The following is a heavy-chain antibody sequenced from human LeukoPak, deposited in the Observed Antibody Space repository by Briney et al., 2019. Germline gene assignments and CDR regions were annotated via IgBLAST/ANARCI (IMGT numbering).Heavy chain of an antibody. CDR1: GYTFTGYF. V-gene: IGHV1-2*02. CDR2: INPNSGGT. D-gene: IGHD3-10*01. CDR3: ARDLFTMVRGVIDY. J-gene: IGHJ4*02. Sequence: ASVKVSCKASGYTFTGYFMHWVRQAPGQGLEWMGWINPNSGGTNYAQKFQGRVTMTRDTSISTACMELSRLRSDDTAVYYCARDLFTMVRGVIDYWGQGTLVTVSS.